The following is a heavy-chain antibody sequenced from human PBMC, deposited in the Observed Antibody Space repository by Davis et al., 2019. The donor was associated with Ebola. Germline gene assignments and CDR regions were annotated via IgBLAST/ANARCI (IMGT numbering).Heavy chain of an antibody. CDR1: GFTLSYNY. CDR2: IDGGGSP. V-gene: IGHV3-53*01. D-gene: IGHD3-16*01. Sequence: PGRSLRPSCAASGFTLSYNYMTWVRQAPGKGLEWVAVIDGGGSPYYADSMKGRFIISRDNSMNTLYLQMSRLRVEDTAVYYCARIRFMKEIDFWGQGTLVTVSS. J-gene: IGHJ4*02. CDR3: ARIRFMKEIDF.